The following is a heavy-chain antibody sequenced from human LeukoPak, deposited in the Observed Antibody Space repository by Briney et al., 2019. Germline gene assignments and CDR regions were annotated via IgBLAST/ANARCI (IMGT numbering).Heavy chain of an antibody. J-gene: IGHJ5*02. CDR1: GFTVSSNY. Sequence: GESLRLSCAASGFTVSSNYMSWVRQAPGKGLEWVSVIYSGGSTYYADSVKGRFTISRANSKNTLYRQMNSLRAEDPAVYYCARSTMVRGVRFDPWGQGTLVTVSS. D-gene: IGHD3-10*01. CDR2: IYSGGST. V-gene: IGHV3-53*01. CDR3: ARSTMVRGVRFDP.